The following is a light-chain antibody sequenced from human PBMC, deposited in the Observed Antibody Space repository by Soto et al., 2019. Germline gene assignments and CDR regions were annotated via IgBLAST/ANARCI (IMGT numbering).Light chain of an antibody. V-gene: IGKV1-39*01. J-gene: IGKJ1*01. CDR2: AAA. Sequence: DIQFTQSASTLSAFVRDTVTITWRASQTIGTYLNWYQNKQGRAPSLXXYAAASLQSGVPSRFSGSGSGTDLTLTISRLQPEDFANYYCQQTYRMPPWTFGQGTKVDIK. CDR3: QQTYRMPPWT. CDR1: QTIGTY.